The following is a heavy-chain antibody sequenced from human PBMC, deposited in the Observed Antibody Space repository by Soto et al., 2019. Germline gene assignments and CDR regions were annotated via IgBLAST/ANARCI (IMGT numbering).Heavy chain of an antibody. CDR2: INSDGSST. Sequence: EVQLVESGGGLVQPGGSLRLSCAASGFTFSSYWMHRVRQAPGKGLVWVSRINSDGSSTSYADSVKGRFTISRDNAKNTRYLQMNSLRAEDTAVYYCVRTSLVVAAATREDYWGQGTLVTVSS. J-gene: IGHJ4*02. CDR3: VRTSLVVAAATREDY. CDR1: GFTFSSYW. D-gene: IGHD2-15*01. V-gene: IGHV3-74*01.